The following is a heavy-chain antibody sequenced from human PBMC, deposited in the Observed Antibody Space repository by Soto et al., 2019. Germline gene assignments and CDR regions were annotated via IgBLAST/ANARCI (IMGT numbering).Heavy chain of an antibody. J-gene: IGHJ6*02. CDR2: IYPGDSDT. Sequence: GESLKISCKGSGYTFTTNWIAWVRQMPGKGLEWMGIIYPGDSDTRYSPSFQGQVIISADTSISTAYLQWRSLEASDTAMYYCVRRRHWGAAMGDMDVWGQGTTVTVSS. V-gene: IGHV5-51*01. D-gene: IGHD5-18*01. CDR1: GYTFTTNW. CDR3: VRRRHWGAAMGDMDV.